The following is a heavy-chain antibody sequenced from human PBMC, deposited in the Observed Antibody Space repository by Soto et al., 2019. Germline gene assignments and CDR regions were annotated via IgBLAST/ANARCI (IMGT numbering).Heavy chain of an antibody. CDR3: ARRVVTTRGPPLWYFDL. J-gene: IGHJ2*01. V-gene: IGHV4-39*01. CDR1: GGSISSSSYY. CDR2: IYYSGST. D-gene: IGHD4-4*01. Sequence: QLQLQESGPGLVKPSETLSLTCTVSGGSISSSSYYWGWIRQPPGKGLEWIGSIYYSGSTYYNPSLKSRVTISVDTSKNQFSLKLSSVTAADTAVYYCARRVVTTRGPPLWYFDLWGRGTLVTVSS.